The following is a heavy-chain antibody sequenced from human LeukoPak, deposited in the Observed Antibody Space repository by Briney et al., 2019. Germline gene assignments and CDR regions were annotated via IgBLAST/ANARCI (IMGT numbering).Heavy chain of an antibody. CDR1: GFTFSSYE. CDR2: ISSSGSTI. V-gene: IGHV3-48*03. J-gene: IGHJ4*02. D-gene: IGHD3-9*01. CDR3: AKVYYDILTGYYEGADY. Sequence: GGSLRLSCAASGFTFSSYEMNWVRQAPGKGLEWVSYISSSGSTIYYADSVKGRFTISRDNAKNSLYLQMNSLRAEDTAVYYCAKVYYDILTGYYEGADYWGQGTLVTVSS.